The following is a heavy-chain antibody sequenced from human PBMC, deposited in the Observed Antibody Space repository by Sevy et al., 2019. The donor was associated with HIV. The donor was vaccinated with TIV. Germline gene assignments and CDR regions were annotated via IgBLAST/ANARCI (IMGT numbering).Heavy chain of an antibody. V-gene: IGHV3-21*01. CDR3: ARDLFSGGNAVYGY. Sequence: GGSLRLSCAASGFTLSTYSMNWVRQAPGKGLEWVSSISSSSSYIYYADSVKGRFTISRDNAKNSLYLQMNSLRAEDTAVYYCARDLFSGGNAVYGYWGQGTLVTVSS. CDR1: GFTLSTYS. CDR2: ISSSSSYI. J-gene: IGHJ4*02. D-gene: IGHD2-15*01.